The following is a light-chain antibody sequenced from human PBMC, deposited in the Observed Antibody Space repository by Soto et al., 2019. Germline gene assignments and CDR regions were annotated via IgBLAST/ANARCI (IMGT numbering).Light chain of an antibody. Sequence: IHMTQSPSTLSASVGDRVTITCRASQSISSWLAWYQQKPGKAPKLLIYDASSLESGVPSRFSGSGSGTEFTLTISSLQPDDFATYYCQQYNSYLYTFGQGTKLEIK. CDR1: QSISSW. V-gene: IGKV1-5*01. CDR2: DAS. J-gene: IGKJ2*01. CDR3: QQYNSYLYT.